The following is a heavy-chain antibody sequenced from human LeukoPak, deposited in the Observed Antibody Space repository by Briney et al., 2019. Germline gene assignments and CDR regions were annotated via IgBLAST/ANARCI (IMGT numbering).Heavy chain of an antibody. Sequence: SVKVSCKASGGTFSSYAISWVRQAPGQGLEWMGRIIPILGIVNYAQKFQGRVTITADKSTSTAYMELSSLRSEDTAVYYCARGGLTGYYNDAFDIWGQGTMVTVSS. CDR1: GGTFSSYA. CDR2: IIPILGIV. D-gene: IGHD3-9*01. CDR3: ARGGLTGYYNDAFDI. J-gene: IGHJ3*02. V-gene: IGHV1-69*04.